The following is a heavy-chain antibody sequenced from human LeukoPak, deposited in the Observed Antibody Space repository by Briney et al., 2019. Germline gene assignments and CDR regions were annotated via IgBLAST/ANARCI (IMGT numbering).Heavy chain of an antibody. Sequence: GLSLRLSCAASGFAFSSYAMSWVRQPPGKGLEWVSVISRRDDYTYYADSVKGRFTISRDNSKNTLYLQMNTLRAEDTAVYYCANDYRSGSFHDFRGQGTLVTVSS. D-gene: IGHD3-10*01. CDR2: ISRRDDYT. CDR3: ANDYRSGSFHDF. J-gene: IGHJ4*02. CDR1: GFAFSSYA. V-gene: IGHV3-23*01.